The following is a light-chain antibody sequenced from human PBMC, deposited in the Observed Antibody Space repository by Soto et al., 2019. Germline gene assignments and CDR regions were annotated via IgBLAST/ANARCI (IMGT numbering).Light chain of an antibody. J-gene: IGKJ4*01. CDR1: QSLLHSNGYNY. CDR3: MQALQTLA. V-gene: IGKV2-28*01. Sequence: DIVMKQTPLSLSVTPGESASISCRSSQSLLHSNGYNYLDWYLQRPGQSPQLLIYMASNRPSGVPDRFSASGSGTHFTLSISRVEAEDVGTYYCMQALQTLAFCGGTKWEFK. CDR2: MAS.